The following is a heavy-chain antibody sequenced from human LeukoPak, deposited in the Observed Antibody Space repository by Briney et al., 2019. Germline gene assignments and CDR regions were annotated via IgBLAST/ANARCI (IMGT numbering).Heavy chain of an antibody. CDR1: GGTFSSYA. CDR2: IIPIFGTA. Sequence: SVKVSCKASGGTFSSYAISWVRQAPGQGLEWMGRIIPIFGTANYAQRFQGRVTITTDESTSTAYMELSSLRSEDTAVYYCAREKKSITMIVVVDVGFDPWGQGTLVTVSS. CDR3: AREKKSITMIVVVDVGFDP. J-gene: IGHJ5*02. D-gene: IGHD3-22*01. V-gene: IGHV1-69*05.